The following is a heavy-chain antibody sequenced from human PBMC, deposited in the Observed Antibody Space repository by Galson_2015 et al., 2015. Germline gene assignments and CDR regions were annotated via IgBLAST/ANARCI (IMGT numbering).Heavy chain of an antibody. CDR1: GFTFSSYG. J-gene: IGHJ4*02. Sequence: SLRLSCAASGFTFSSYGMHWVRQAPGKGLEWVAVISYDGSNEYYADSVKGRFTISRDNSKNTLYLQMNSLRAEDTAVYYCARDYCSSTSCYSDYWGQGTLVTVSS. D-gene: IGHD2-2*02. V-gene: IGHV3-30*03. CDR2: ISYDGSNE. CDR3: ARDYCSSTSCYSDY.